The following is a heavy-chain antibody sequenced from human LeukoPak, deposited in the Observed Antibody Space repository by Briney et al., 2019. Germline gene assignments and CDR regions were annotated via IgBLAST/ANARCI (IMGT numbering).Heavy chain of an antibody. J-gene: IGHJ1*01. V-gene: IGHV4-39*01. CDR1: GGSISSDHYW. CDR2: IYYSGST. Sequence: SETLSLTRTVSGGSISSDHYWWGWVRPPPGKGLEWIGSIYYSGSTYYNPSLKSRVTISVDTSKNQFSLKLSSVTAADTAVYYCARGEDGDYYFQHWGQGTLVTVSS. CDR3: ARGEDGDYYFQH. D-gene: IGHD4-17*01.